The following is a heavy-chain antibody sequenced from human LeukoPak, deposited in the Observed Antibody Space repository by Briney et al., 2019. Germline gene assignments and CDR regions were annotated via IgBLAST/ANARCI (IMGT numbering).Heavy chain of an antibody. Sequence: SETLSLTCTVSGGSISSYSWSWIRQPPGKGLEWIGYIYHSGSTYYNPSLKSRVTISVDRSKNQFSLKLSSVTAADTAVYYCARGYYDSSGYYYFDYWGQGTLVTVSS. V-gene: IGHV4-30-2*01. D-gene: IGHD3-22*01. CDR3: ARGYYDSSGYYYFDY. J-gene: IGHJ4*02. CDR2: IYHSGST. CDR1: GGSISSYS.